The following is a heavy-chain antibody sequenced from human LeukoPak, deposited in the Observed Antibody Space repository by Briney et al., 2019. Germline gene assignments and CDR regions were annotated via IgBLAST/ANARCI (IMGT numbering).Heavy chain of an antibody. CDR1: GFTLSSYW. CDR2: INSDGSST. V-gene: IGHV3-74*01. J-gene: IGHJ4*02. CDR3: ARSYYYDSSGYLGPLDY. D-gene: IGHD3-22*01. Sequence: GGSLRLSCAASGFTLSSYWMHWVRQAPGKGLVWVSRINSDGSSTSYADSVKGRFTISRDNAKNTLYLQMNSLRAEDTAVYYCARSYYYDSSGYLGPLDYWGQGTLVTVSS.